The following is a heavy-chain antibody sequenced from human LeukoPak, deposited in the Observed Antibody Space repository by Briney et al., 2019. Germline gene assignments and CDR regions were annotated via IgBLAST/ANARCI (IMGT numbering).Heavy chain of an antibody. CDR1: GLTFSSYA. CDR2: ISYDGSNK. CDR3: ASPVAAYDY. Sequence: GGSLRLSCAASGLTFSSYAMHWVRQAPGKGLEWVAVISYDGSNKYYADSVKGRFTISRDNSKNTLYLQMNSLRAEDTAVYYCASPVAAYDYWGQGTLVTVSS. V-gene: IGHV3-30-3*01. D-gene: IGHD6-19*01. J-gene: IGHJ4*02.